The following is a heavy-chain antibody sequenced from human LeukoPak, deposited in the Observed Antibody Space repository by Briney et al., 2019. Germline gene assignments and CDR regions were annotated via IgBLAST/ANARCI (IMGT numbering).Heavy chain of an antibody. CDR1: GGSIGSYY. J-gene: IGHJ4*02. Sequence: SSETLSLTCTVSGGSIGSYYWSWIRQPPGKGLEWIGHIYDTAYTDYNPSVKGRVTISVDTSKNQFSLKLSSVTAADTAVYYCARATKGGWAFDYWGQGTLVTVSS. D-gene: IGHD2-8*01. V-gene: IGHV4-59*12. CDR3: ARATKGGWAFDY. CDR2: IYDTAYT.